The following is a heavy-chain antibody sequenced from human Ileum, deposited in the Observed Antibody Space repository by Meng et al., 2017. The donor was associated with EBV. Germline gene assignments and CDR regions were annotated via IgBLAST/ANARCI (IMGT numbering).Heavy chain of an antibody. D-gene: IGHD1-14*01. CDR3: ARGRRNEPLLDY. CDR2: LIAVFDKT. Sequence: QVQLVQSGAEVKKPGSSVKVACKTSGGSFSTHTFSWVRQAPGQGLEWMGGLIAVFDKTKAAPRFQDRVTFTADESTSTAYMELSSLTFDDTAVYFCARGRRNEPLLDYWGQGTLVTVSS. V-gene: IGHV1-69*13. CDR1: GGSFSTHT. J-gene: IGHJ4*02.